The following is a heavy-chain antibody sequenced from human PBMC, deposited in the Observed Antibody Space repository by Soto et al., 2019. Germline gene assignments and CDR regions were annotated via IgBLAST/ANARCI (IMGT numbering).Heavy chain of an antibody. V-gene: IGHV1-2*04. CDR3: ARGAVVVVAANVNWFDP. D-gene: IGHD2-15*01. J-gene: IGHJ5*02. Sequence: ASVKVSCKASGYTFTGYYMHWVRQAPGQGLEWMGWINPNSGGTNYAQKFQGWVTMTRDTSISTAYMELSRLRSDDTAVYYCARGAVVVVAANVNWFDPWGQGTLVTVSS. CDR1: GYTFTGYY. CDR2: INPNSGGT.